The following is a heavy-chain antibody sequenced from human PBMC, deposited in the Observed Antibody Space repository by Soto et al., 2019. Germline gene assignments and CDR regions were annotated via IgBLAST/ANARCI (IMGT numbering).Heavy chain of an antibody. CDR1: GDSVSRNTAA. V-gene: IGHV6-1*01. Sequence: SQTLSLICGISGDSVSRNTAAWNWIRQSPSRGLEWLGRTYYTSKWYNNYATSMKSRITINSDTSKNQVSLQLNSVTPEDTAVYHCARGAHYYYGMYLWGQGTTVTVS. J-gene: IGHJ6*02. CDR2: TYYTSKWYN. CDR3: ARGAHYYYGMYL.